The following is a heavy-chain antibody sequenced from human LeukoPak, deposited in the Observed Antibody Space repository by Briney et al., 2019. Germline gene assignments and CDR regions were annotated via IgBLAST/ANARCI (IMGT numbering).Heavy chain of an antibody. CDR3: AKDLERNYGSGINWFDP. CDR2: ISGSGGST. D-gene: IGHD3-10*01. CDR1: GFTFSSYA. V-gene: IGHV3-23*01. J-gene: IGHJ5*02. Sequence: PGGSLRLSCAASGFTFSSYAMSWVRQAPGKGLEWVSAISGSGGSTYYADSVKGRFTISRDNSKNTLYLQMNSLRAEDTAVYHCAKDLERNYGSGINWFDPWGQGTLVTVSS.